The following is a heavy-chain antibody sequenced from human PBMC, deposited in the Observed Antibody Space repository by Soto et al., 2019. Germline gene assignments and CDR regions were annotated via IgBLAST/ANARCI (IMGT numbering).Heavy chain of an antibody. V-gene: IGHV3-48*03. J-gene: IGHJ6*02. Sequence: GGSLRLSCAASGFTFSSYGMNWVRQAPGKGLEWLSYISSSGSTIYYADSVEGRCTISRDNAKNSLSLQLNSLRAEDPAVYYCAREGGAPVAVFYFYGMDGWGQGTTVTVSS. CDR2: ISSSGSTI. D-gene: IGHD3-16*01. CDR1: GFTFSSYG. CDR3: AREGGAPVAVFYFYGMDG.